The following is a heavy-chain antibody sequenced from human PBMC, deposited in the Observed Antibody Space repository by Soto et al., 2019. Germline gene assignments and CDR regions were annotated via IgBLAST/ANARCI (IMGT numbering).Heavy chain of an antibody. Sequence: PSETLSLTCTVSGGSISSGGYYWSWIRQHPGKGLEWIGYIYYSGSTYYNPSLKSRVTISVDTSKNQFSLKLSSVTAADTAVYYCARVAVAATPYFDYWGQGTLVTVSS. D-gene: IGHD2-15*01. V-gene: IGHV4-31*03. J-gene: IGHJ4*02. CDR3: ARVAVAATPYFDY. CDR1: GGSISSGGYY. CDR2: IYYSGST.